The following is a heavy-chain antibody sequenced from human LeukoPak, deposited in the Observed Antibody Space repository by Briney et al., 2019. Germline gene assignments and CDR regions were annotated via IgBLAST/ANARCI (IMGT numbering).Heavy chain of an antibody. CDR2: IYYSGGT. CDR3: ARAGYYGSGRINWFDP. V-gene: IGHV4-31*03. CDR1: GGSISSGGYC. J-gene: IGHJ5*02. D-gene: IGHD3-10*01. Sequence: SETLSLTCTVSGGSISSGGYCWSWIRQHPGKGLEWIGYIYYSGGTYYNPSLKSRVTISVDTSKHQFSLKLSSVTAADTAVYYCARAGYYGSGRINWFDPWGQGTLVTVSS.